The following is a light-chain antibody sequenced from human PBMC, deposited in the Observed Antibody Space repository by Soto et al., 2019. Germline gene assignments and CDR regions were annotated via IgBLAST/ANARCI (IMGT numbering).Light chain of an antibody. Sequence: QSVLTQPASVSGSPGQSITISCTGTSRDVGGYNYVSWYQQYPGKAPKLMIYGVTNRPSGVSNRFSGSKTGNTASLTISGLQAEDEAYYYCFSIRGGDSHVFGTGTKVTVL. CDR1: SRDVGGYNY. CDR3: FSIRGGDSHV. J-gene: IGLJ1*01. V-gene: IGLV2-14*01. CDR2: GVT.